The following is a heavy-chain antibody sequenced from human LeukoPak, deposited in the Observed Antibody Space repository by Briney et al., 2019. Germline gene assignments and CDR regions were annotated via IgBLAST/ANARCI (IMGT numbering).Heavy chain of an antibody. CDR2: ISGSGGST. CDR3: AKEGGSGVYYYYYMDV. V-gene: IGHV3-23*01. CDR1: GGTFSSNA. D-gene: IGHD6-19*01. J-gene: IGHJ6*03. Sequence: GGSLRLSCAASGGTFSSNAMSWVRQPPAQGLGWVSAISGSGGSTYYADSVKGRFTISRDNSKNTLYLQMNSLRAEDTAVYYCAKEGGSGVYYYYYMDVWGKGTTVTVSS.